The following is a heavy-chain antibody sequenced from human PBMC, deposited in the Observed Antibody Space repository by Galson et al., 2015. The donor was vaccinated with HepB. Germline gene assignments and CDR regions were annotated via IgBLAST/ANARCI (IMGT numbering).Heavy chain of an antibody. CDR2: ISGSGDGT. D-gene: IGHD3-22*01. CDR3: AKVPIISYYFDISGSYWETYLDY. Sequence: SLRLSCAASGFTFSSYAMNWVRQAPGKGLEWVSAISGSGDGTNYADSVKGRFTTFRDNSKNTLYLQMNSLRAEDTAVYYCAKVPIISYYFDISGSYWETYLDYWGQGTLVTVSS. V-gene: IGHV3-23*01. CDR1: GFTFSSYA. J-gene: IGHJ4*02.